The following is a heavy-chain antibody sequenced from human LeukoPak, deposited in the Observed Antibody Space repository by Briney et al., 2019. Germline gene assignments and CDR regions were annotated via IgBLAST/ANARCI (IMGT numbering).Heavy chain of an antibody. CDR3: AKDTASFDW. J-gene: IGHJ4*02. CDR1: GFTFSSYA. Sequence: PGGSLRLSCAASGFTFSSYAMSWVRQAPGKGLEWVSVISGTGGSTYYADSVKGRFTISRDYSKNTLYLQMNSLRAEDTAVYYCAKDTASFDWWGQGTLVTVSS. CDR2: ISGTGGST. V-gene: IGHV3-23*01. D-gene: IGHD4-17*01.